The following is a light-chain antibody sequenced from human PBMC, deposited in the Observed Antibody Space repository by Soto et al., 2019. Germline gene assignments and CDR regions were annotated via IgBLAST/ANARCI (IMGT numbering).Light chain of an antibody. CDR2: DVT. Sequence: QSALTQPPSASGSLGQSVTISCTATSSDVGDYNFVSWYQHQPGKAPKLIIFDVTKRPSGVPDRFSGSKSGYTASLTVSGLQAEDEADYYCCSFAGTSTTGNKIVVFGGGPKLTVL. CDR1: SSDVGDYNF. CDR3: CSFAGTSTTGNKIVV. V-gene: IGLV2-8*01. J-gene: IGLJ2*01.